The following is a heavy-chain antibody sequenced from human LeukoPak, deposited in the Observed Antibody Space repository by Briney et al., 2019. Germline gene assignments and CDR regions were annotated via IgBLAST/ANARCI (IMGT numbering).Heavy chain of an antibody. Sequence: GGSLRLSCAASGFTFSSYAMSWVRQAPGKGLEWVSAISGSGGSTYYADSVKGRFTISRDNSKNTLYPQMNSLRAEDTAVYYCAKTLARSVYYFDYWGQGTLVTVSS. D-gene: IGHD6-6*01. CDR3: AKTLARSVYYFDY. CDR1: GFTFSSYA. J-gene: IGHJ4*02. CDR2: ISGSGGST. V-gene: IGHV3-23*01.